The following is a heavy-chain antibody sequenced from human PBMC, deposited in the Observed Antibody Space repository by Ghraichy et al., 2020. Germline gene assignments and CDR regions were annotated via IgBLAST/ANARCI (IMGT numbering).Heavy chain of an antibody. CDR2: ISGDGGST. CDR1: GFTFDDYA. V-gene: IGHV3-43*02. CDR3: AKDAIDSTVYCSGGSCYSGSFDY. D-gene: IGHD2-15*01. Sequence: GESLNISCAASGFTFDDYAIHWVRQAPGKGLEWVSLISGDGGSTYYADSVKGRFTISRDNSKNSLYLQMNSLRTEDTALYYCAKDAIDSTVYCSGGSCYSGSFDYWGQGTLVTVSS. J-gene: IGHJ4*02.